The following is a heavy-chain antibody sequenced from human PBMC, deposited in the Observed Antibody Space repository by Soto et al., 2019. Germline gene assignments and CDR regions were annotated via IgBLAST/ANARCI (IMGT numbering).Heavy chain of an antibody. D-gene: IGHD1-1*01. J-gene: IGHJ5*02. CDR3: AFFLCKNDHLYVLSFRARGSFDP. Sequence: ASVKVSCKASGFTFTSSAVQWVRQARGRRHEWIGWIVVGSGNTNYAQKFQERVTITRDMSTSTAYMELSSLRSEDTAAYYCAFFLCKNDHLYVLSFRARGSFDP. V-gene: IGHV1-58*01. CDR2: IVVGSGNT. CDR1: GFTFTSSA.